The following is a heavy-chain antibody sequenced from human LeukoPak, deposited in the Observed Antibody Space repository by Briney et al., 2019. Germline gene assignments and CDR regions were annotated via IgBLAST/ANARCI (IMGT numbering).Heavy chain of an antibody. Sequence: SETLSLTCAVYGGPFSGYYWSWIRQPPGKGLEWIGEINHSGSTNYNPSLKSRVTISVDTSKNQLSLKLSSVTAADTAVYYCARGRLDYYGSGSYYYYGMDVWGKGTTVTVSS. J-gene: IGHJ6*04. CDR3: ARGRLDYYGSGSYYYYGMDV. V-gene: IGHV4-34*01. CDR2: INHSGST. CDR1: GGPFSGYY. D-gene: IGHD3-10*01.